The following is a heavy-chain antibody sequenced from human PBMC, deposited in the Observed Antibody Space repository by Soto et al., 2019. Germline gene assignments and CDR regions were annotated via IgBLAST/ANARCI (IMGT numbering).Heavy chain of an antibody. CDR3: ARDLGPYGSGSGFDY. Sequence: GGSLRLSCAASGFTFSSYAMHWVRHAPGKGLEWVAVISYDGSNKYYADSAKGRFTISRDNSKNTLYLQMNSLRAEDTAVYYCARDLGPYGSGSGFDYWGQGTLVTVSS. J-gene: IGHJ4*02. D-gene: IGHD3-10*01. CDR1: GFTFSSYA. V-gene: IGHV3-30-3*01. CDR2: ISYDGSNK.